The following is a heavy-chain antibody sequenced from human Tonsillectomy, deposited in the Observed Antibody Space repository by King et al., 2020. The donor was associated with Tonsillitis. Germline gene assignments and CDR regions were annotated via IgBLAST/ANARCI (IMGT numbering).Heavy chain of an antibody. D-gene: IGHD5-18*01. CDR1: GGSISSSSYY. Sequence: VQMQESGPGLVKPSETLSLTCTVSGGSISSSSYYWGWIRQPPGKGLEWIGSIYYSGSTYYNPSLKSRVTISVDTSKNQFSLKLSSVTAADTAVYYCARGAGYSYGLFDYWGQGTLVTVSS. CDR2: IYYSGST. CDR3: ARGAGYSYGLFDY. V-gene: IGHV4-39*01. J-gene: IGHJ4*02.